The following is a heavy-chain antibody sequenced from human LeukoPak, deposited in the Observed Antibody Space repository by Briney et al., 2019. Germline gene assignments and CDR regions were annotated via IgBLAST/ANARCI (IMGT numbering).Heavy chain of an antibody. CDR3: LKESRGAAIFDY. J-gene: IGHJ4*02. D-gene: IGHD1-26*01. CDR2: IWYDGSQK. CDR1: GFSFSSYS. Sequence: PGGSRRLSCAASGFSFSSYSFHWVRQAPGKGLEWVAVIWYDGSQKYYADSVEGRFTISRDNSKDTLYLQMNSLRAEDTAVYYCLKESRGAAIFDYWGQGTRVSVSS. V-gene: IGHV3-33*06.